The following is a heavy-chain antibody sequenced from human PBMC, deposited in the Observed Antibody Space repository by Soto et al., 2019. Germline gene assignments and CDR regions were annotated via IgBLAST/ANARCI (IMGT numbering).Heavy chain of an antibody. D-gene: IGHD2-15*01. Sequence: ASVKVSCKASGYLFTAYSMHWVRLAPGQGLEWMGVVNPSGGSTKYAQNLQGRVTMTRDTSTTTIYMELSSLRSDDTAIYYCAREENCSGGTCYSEYFHRWGQGTMVTVS. J-gene: IGHJ1*01. CDR3: AREENCSGGTCYSEYFHR. CDR2: VNPSGGST. CDR1: GYLFTAYS. V-gene: IGHV1-46*01.